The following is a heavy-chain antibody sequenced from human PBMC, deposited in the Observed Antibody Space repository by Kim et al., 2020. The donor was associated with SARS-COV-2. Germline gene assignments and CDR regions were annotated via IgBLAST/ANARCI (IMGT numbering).Heavy chain of an antibody. V-gene: IGHV4-31*03. CDR2: IYYSGST. CDR1: GGSISSGGYY. Sequence: SETLSLTCTVSGGSISSGGYYWSWIRQHPGKGLEWIGYIYYSGSTYYNPSLKSRVTISVDTSKNQFSLKLSSVTAADTAVYYCARGIEYWFDPWGQGTLVTVSS. CDR3: ARGIEYWFDP. J-gene: IGHJ5*02. D-gene: IGHD2-15*01.